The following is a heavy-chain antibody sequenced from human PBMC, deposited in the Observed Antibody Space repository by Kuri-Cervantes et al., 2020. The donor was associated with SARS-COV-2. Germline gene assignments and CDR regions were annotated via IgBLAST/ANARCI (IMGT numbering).Heavy chain of an antibody. V-gene: IGHV3-30*15. D-gene: IGHD3-16*02. CDR1: GFTFSSYA. Sequence: GESLKISCAASGFTFSSYAMHWVRQAPGKGLEWVAVISYDGSNKYYADSVKGRFTISRDNSKNTLYLQMSSLRAEDTAVYYCAREGSYYDYVWGSYRQISFDYWGQGTLVTVSS. CDR3: AREGSYYDYVWGSYRQISFDY. CDR2: ISYDGSNK. J-gene: IGHJ4*02.